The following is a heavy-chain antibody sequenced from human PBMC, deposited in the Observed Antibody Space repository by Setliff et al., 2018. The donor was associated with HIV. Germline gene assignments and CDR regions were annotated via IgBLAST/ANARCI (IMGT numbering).Heavy chain of an antibody. D-gene: IGHD1-26*01. CDR3: ARGTFSGPDY. V-gene: IGHV4-39*02. Sequence: PSETLSLTCTVSGGSISRGGFYWSWIRHHPGKGLEWIGSIYYSGSTYYNPSLRSRLTISVDTSKSHVSLRLSSVTAADTGVYYCARGTFSGPDYWGQGTLVTVPQ. CDR2: IYYSGST. J-gene: IGHJ4*02. CDR1: GGSISRGGFY.